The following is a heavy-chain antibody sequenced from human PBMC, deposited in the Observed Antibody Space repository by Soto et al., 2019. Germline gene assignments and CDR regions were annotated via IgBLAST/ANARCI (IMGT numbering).Heavy chain of an antibody. CDR3: ARAPSKYCSGGSCYFYFDY. CDR1: GYTFTSYD. CDR2: MNPNSGNT. V-gene: IGHV1-8*01. D-gene: IGHD2-15*01. J-gene: IGHJ4*02. Sequence: ASVKVSCKASGYTFTSYDINWVRQATGQGLEWMGWMNPNSGNTGYAQKFQGRVTMTRNTSISTAYMELSSLRSEDTAVYYCARAPSKYCSGGSCYFYFDYWGQGTLVTVSS.